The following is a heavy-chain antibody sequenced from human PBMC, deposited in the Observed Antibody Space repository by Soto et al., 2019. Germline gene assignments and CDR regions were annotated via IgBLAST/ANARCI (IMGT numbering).Heavy chain of an antibody. Sequence: ASVKVSCKVSGYTLTELSMHWVRQAPGKGLEWMGGFDPEDGETIYAQKFQGRVTMTEDTSTDTAYMELSSLRSEDTAVYYCATEGVMITFGGVIVAPGSDAFDIWGQGTMVTVSS. CDR1: GYTLTELS. CDR2: FDPEDGET. J-gene: IGHJ3*02. D-gene: IGHD3-16*02. V-gene: IGHV1-24*01. CDR3: ATEGVMITFGGVIVAPGSDAFDI.